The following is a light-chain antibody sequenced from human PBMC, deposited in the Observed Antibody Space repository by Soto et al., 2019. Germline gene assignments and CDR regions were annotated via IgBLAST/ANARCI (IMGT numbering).Light chain of an antibody. CDR3: QQRSNCPPSIT. CDR2: GAS. Sequence: EIVMTRSPATLSVSRRERATHCCRASQSVSSNLAWYQQKPGPAPRLLXYGASARATGIRARFSGSRSGAEFAVTISRLEPVDFAVYYCQQRSNCPPSITFGQGTRLEIK. CDR1: QSVSSN. V-gene: IGKV3-15*01. J-gene: IGKJ5*01.